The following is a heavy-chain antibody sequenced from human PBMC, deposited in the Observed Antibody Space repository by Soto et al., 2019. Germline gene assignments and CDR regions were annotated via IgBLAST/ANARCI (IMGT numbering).Heavy chain of an antibody. CDR2: IYYSGST. CDR1: GGSISRGDCY. J-gene: IGHJ4*02. CDR3: ARASRFGELFRKYYFDY. V-gene: IGHV4-30-4*01. D-gene: IGHD3-10*01. Sequence: SLTCTVSGGSISRGDCYWSWIRQPPGKGLEWIGYIYYSGSTYYNPSLKSRVTISVDTSKNQFSLKLSSVTAADTAVYYCARASRFGELFRKYYFDYWGQGTLVTVSS.